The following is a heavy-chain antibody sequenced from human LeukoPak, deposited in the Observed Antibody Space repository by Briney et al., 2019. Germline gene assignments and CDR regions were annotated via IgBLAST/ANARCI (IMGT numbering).Heavy chain of an antibody. D-gene: IGHD2-21*02. CDR2: IYYSGST. CDR1: GGSISSGGYY. Sequence: SETLSLTCTVSGGSISSGGYYWSWIRQHPGKGLEWIGYIYYSGSTYYSPSLKSRVTISVDTSKNQFSLKLSSVTAADTAVYYCARLHEMTTILDFDYWGQGTLVTVSS. V-gene: IGHV4-31*03. J-gene: IGHJ4*02. CDR3: ARLHEMTTILDFDY.